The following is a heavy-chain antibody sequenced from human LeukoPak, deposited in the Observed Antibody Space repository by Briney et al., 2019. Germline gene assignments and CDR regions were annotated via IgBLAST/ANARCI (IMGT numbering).Heavy chain of an antibody. V-gene: IGHV4-59*01. J-gene: IGHJ3*02. CDR3: ATATPRSGYYYIQAFDI. Sequence: SETLSLTCTVSGGSISRYYWSWIRQPPGKGLEWIGYIYYSGSTNYNPSLKSRVTISVDTSKNQFSLKLSSVTAADTAVYYCATATPRSGYYYIQAFDIWGQGTMVTVSS. CDR2: IYYSGST. CDR1: GGSISRYY. D-gene: IGHD3-22*01.